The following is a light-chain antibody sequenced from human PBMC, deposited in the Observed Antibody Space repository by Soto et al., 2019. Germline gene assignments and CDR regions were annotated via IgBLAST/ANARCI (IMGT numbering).Light chain of an antibody. V-gene: IGKV3-20*01. CDR2: GAS. CDR1: HSVSSSY. J-gene: IGKJ1*01. Sequence: EIMLSQSPGTLSLSPGERATLSCRASHSVSSSYLAWYQQKPGQAPRLLIYGASSRATGIPDRFSGSGSGTDFTLTISRLEPEDFAVYYCQQYGSSPQTFGQGTKVDNK. CDR3: QQYGSSPQT.